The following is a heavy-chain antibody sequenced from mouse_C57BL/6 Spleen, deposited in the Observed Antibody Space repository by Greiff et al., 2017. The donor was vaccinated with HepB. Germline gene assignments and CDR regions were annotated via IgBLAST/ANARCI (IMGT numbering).Heavy chain of an antibody. CDR1: GFNIKDYY. J-gene: IGHJ1*03. CDR3: TRSTVEPLWYFDV. V-gene: IGHV14-2*01. D-gene: IGHD1-1*01. Sequence: VQLQQSGAELVKPGASVKLSCTASGFNIKDYYMHWVKQRTEQGLEWIGRIDPEDGETKYAPKFQGKATITADTSSNTAYLQLSSLTSEDTAVYSCTRSTVEPLWYFDVWGTGTTVTVSS. CDR2: IDPEDGET.